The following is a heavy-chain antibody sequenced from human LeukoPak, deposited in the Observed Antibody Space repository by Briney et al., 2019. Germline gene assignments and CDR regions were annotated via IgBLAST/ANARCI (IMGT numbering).Heavy chain of an antibody. Sequence: PSETLSLTCTVSGGSVNSGSYYWSWIRQPPGKGLEWIGYIYYSGSTNHSPSLKSRVTISVDTSKNQFSLKLSSVTAADTAVYYCARVDHCSSTSCFNPYNWFDPWGQGTLVTVSS. CDR1: GGSVNSGSYY. J-gene: IGHJ5*02. D-gene: IGHD2-2*01. V-gene: IGHV4-61*01. CDR2: IYYSGST. CDR3: ARVDHCSSTSCFNPYNWFDP.